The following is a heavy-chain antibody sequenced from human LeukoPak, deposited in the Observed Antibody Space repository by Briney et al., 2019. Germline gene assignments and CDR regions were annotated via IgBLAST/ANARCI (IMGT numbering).Heavy chain of an antibody. V-gene: IGHV3-11*01. J-gene: IGHJ6*03. CDR2: ISSSGSTI. CDR1: GFTFSDYY. Sequence: GGPLRLSCAASGFTFSDYYMSWIRQAPGKGLEWVSYISSSGSTIYYADSVKGRFTISRDNAKNSLYLQMNSLRAEDTAVYYCARYCSSTSCYGYWDYYYYYMDVWGKGTTVTVSS. CDR3: ARYCSSTSCYGYWDYYYYYMDV. D-gene: IGHD2-2*01.